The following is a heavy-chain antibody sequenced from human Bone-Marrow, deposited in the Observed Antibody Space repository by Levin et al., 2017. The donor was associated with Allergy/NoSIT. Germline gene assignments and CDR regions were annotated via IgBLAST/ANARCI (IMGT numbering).Heavy chain of an antibody. CDR3: AKDTEYYYDSTGYYNY. D-gene: IGHD3-22*01. CDR1: GFNFDHYA. Sequence: SLKISCAASGFNFDHYAMHWVRQAPGKGLEWVSGISWNSGSIGYEDSVKGRFTISRDNAKNSLYLQMNSLRPEDTAFYYCAKDTEYYYDSTGYYNYGGQGTLVTVSS. V-gene: IGHV3-9*01. CDR2: ISWNSGSI. J-gene: IGHJ4*02.